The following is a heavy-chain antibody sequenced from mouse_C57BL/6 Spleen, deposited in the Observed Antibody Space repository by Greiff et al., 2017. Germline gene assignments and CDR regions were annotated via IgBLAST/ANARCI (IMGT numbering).Heavy chain of an antibody. D-gene: IGHD2-5*01. V-gene: IGHV1-15*01. Sequence: VQRVESGAELVRPGASVTLSCKASGYTFTDYEMHWVKQTPVHGLEWIGAIDPETGGTAYNQKFKGKAILTADKSSSTAYMELRSLTSEDSAVYYCTRQDSNYWYFDVWGTGTTVTVSS. CDR2: IDPETGGT. CDR3: TRQDSNYWYFDV. J-gene: IGHJ1*03. CDR1: GYTFTDYE.